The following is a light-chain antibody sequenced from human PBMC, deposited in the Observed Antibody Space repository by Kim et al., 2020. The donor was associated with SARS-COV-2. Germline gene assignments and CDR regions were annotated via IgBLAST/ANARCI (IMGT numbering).Light chain of an antibody. CDR1: SSNIGAGYV. V-gene: IGLV1-40*01. CDR2: GNS. CDR3: QSYDSSLSAYV. J-gene: IGLJ1*01. Sequence: VTISCTGSSSNIGAGYVVHWYQHLPGTAPKLLIYGNSNRPSGVPDRFSGSKSGTSASLAITGLQAEDEADYYCQSYDSSLSAYVFGTGTKVTV.